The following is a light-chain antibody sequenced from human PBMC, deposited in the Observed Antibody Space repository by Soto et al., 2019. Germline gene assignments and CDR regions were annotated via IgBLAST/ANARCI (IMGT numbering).Light chain of an antibody. CDR1: SRDVGGYNY. V-gene: IGLV2-14*01. CDR2: DVS. J-gene: IGLJ2*01. CDR3: SSYTSSSTLESV. Sequence: QSALTQPASVSGSPGQSITISCTGTSRDVGGYNYVSWYQQHPGKAPKLMIYDVSTRPSGVSNRFSGSKSGNTASLTISGPQAEDEADYYCSSYTSSSTLESVFGGGTKLTVL.